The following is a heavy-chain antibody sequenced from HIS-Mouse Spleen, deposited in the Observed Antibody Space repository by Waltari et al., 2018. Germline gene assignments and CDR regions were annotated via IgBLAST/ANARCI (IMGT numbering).Heavy chain of an antibody. CDR3: AREFGLLPPISSRDYDAFDI. CDR2: IYYSGST. V-gene: IGHV4-39*07. J-gene: IGHJ3*02. CDR1: GGSIRSAGYY. Sequence: QLQLQESGPGLVNPSETLSLTCTVSGGSIRSAGYYCGWIRQPPGKGLEWIGSIYYSGSTYYNPSLKSRVTISVDTSKNQFSLKLSSVTTADTAVYYCAREFGLLPPISSRDYDAFDIWGQGTMVTVSS. D-gene: IGHD3-10*01.